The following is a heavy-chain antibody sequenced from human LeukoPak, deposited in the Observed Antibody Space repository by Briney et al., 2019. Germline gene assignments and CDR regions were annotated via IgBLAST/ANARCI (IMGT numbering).Heavy chain of an antibody. D-gene: IGHD2-2*01. CDR1: GGSISSSSYY. CDR3: ARRIGYCSSTSCYQIDY. J-gene: IGHJ4*02. CDR2: IYYSGST. Sequence: SETLSLTRTVPGGSISSSSYYWGWIRQPPGKGLEWIGSIYYSGSTYYNPSLKSRVTISVDTSKNQFSLKLSSVTAADTAVYYCARRIGYCSSTSCYQIDYWGQGTLVTVPS. V-gene: IGHV4-39*01.